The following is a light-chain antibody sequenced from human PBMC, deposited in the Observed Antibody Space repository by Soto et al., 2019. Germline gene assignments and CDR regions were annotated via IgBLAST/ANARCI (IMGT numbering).Light chain of an antibody. CDR3: QQRSNWPLFT. J-gene: IGKJ3*01. V-gene: IGKV3-11*01. Sequence: EIVLTQSPATLSLSPGERATLSCRASQRVSSYLAWYQQKPGQAPRLLIYDASNRATGIPDRFSGSGSGTDFNLTISSLEPEDVAVYYCQQRSNWPLFTFGPGTKVDIK. CDR2: DAS. CDR1: QRVSSY.